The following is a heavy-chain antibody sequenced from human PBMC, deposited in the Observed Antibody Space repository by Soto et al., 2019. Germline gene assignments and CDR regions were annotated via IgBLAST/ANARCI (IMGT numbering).Heavy chain of an antibody. Sequence: LSLTCTVSGGSISNYYWSWIRQPPGKGLEWIGYIYYSGSTNYNPSLKSRVTISVDTSKNQFSLKLSSVTAADTAVYYCARGYRSLDYWGQGTLVTVSS. CDR1: GGSISNYY. CDR3: ARGYRSLDY. J-gene: IGHJ4*02. CDR2: IYYSGST. D-gene: IGHD4-4*01. V-gene: IGHV4-59*01.